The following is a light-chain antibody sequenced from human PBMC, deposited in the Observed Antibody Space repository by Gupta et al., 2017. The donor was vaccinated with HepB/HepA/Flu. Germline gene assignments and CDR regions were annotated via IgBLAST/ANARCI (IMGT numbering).Light chain of an antibody. CDR3: GTYDTSLCAGV. J-gene: IGLJ2*01. Sequence: AVSTHPPSVSSAPGQTVTISFSGSSSNIGNNYVSWYQQLPGTAPKLLIYDNNKRPSGIPDRFSGSKSGTSATLDITGLQTGDEADYYCGTYDTSLCAGVFCGGTKLTVL. CDR2: DNN. V-gene: IGLV1-51*01. CDR1: SSNIGNNY.